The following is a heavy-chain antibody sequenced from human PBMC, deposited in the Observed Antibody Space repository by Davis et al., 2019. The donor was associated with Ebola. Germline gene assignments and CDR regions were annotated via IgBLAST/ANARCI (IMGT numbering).Heavy chain of an antibody. CDR1: GFTFSSYG. V-gene: IGHV3-30*02. D-gene: IGHD2-8*02. J-gene: IGHJ4*02. CDR2: IPYDGSNQ. Sequence: GESLKISCAASGFTFSSYGIHWVRQAPGKGLEWVAFIPYDGSNQYYADSVKGRFTISRDNAKNSMDLQMNSLRAEDTAVYYCARWDSNNLYWIAYWVRGSLVTVSS. CDR3: ARWDSNNLYWIAY.